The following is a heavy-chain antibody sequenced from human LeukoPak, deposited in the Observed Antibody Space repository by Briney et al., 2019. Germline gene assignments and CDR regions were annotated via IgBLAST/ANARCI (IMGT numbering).Heavy chain of an antibody. CDR1: GFIFSSYA. Sequence: GGSLRLSCAASGFIFSSYALSWVRQAPGKGLEWVSATSGNGAKTYYADSVKGRFTISRDNSKNTLYLQMNSLRAEDTAVYYCAKDSGWPFDYWGQGTLVTVSS. D-gene: IGHD6-19*01. CDR3: AKDSGWPFDY. J-gene: IGHJ4*02. CDR2: TSGNGAKT. V-gene: IGHV3-23*01.